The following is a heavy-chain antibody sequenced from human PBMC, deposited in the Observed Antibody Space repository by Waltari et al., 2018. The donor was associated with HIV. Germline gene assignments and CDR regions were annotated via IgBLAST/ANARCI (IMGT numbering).Heavy chain of an antibody. Sequence: QVQLVQSGAEVKKPGASVKVSCKASGYTFTSYAMHWVRQAPGQRLEWMGWINAGNGNTKYSQKFQGRVTITRDTSASTAYMELSSLRSEDTAVYYCARDIRDDFWSGYYTDYLDYWGQGTLVTVSS. D-gene: IGHD3-3*01. J-gene: IGHJ4*02. V-gene: IGHV1-3*01. CDR1: GYTFTSYA. CDR3: ARDIRDDFWSGYYTDYLDY. CDR2: INAGNGNT.